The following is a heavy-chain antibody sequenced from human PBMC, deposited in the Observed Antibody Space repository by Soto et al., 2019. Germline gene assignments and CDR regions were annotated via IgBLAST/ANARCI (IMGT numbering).Heavy chain of an antibody. CDR2: IWHDGGEK. J-gene: IGHJ4*01. V-gene: IGHV3-33*02. Sequence: QVHLVESGGDVVRPGGSLRLSCAASGFTFSDFGMHWVRQTPGKGLEWVALIWHDGGEKNYADSVKGRFTISRDNSMNTLFLQMNSLRAEDAGVYYCTKAIAVGGYHFAFWGHGTPVTVSS. CDR1: GFTFSDFG. CDR3: TKAIAVGGYHFAF. D-gene: IGHD6-19*01.